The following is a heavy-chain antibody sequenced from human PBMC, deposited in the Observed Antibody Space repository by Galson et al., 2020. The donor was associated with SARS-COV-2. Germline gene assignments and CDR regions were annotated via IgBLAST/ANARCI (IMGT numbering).Heavy chain of an antibody. CDR3: ARIPFHYDFWRKELYIDY. D-gene: IGHD3-3*01. J-gene: IGHJ4*02. CDR1: GFTFSSYS. Sequence: NSGGSLRLSCAASGFTFSSYSMNWVRQAPGKGLEWVSSISSSSSYIYYADSVKGRFTISRDNAKNSLYLQMNSLRAEDTAVYYCARIPFHYDFWRKELYIDYWGQGTLVTVSS. V-gene: IGHV3-21*01. CDR2: ISSSSSYI.